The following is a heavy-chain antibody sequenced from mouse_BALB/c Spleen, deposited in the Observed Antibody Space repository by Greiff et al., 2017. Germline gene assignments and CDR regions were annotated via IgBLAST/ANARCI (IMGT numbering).Heavy chain of an antibody. D-gene: IGHD2-1*01. J-gene: IGHJ4*01. CDR1: GYTFTSYW. CDR2: INPSTGYT. CDR3: ARHGNYAMDY. V-gene: IGHV1-7*01. Sequence: VQLQQSGAELAKPGASVKMSCKASGYTFTSYWMHWVNQRPGQGLEWIGYINPSTGYTEYNQKFKDKATLTADKSSSTAYMQLSSLTSEDSAVYYCARHGNYAMDYWGQGTSVTVSS.